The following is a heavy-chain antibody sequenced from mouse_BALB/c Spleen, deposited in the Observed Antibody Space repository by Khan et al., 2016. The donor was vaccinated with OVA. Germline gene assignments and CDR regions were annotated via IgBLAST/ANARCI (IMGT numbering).Heavy chain of an antibody. CDR2: INLANDGI. CDR3: AREASNCDFSFAY. CDR1: GYTFTNYV. J-gene: IGHJ3*01. V-gene: IGHV1S136*01. D-gene: IGHD4-1*01. Sequence: VQLQQSGPDLVKPGASVKMSCKASGYTFTNYVMHWVKQKPGQGLEWIGYINLANDGIRYNEKFKDKATLTSDKSSRTAYLELSSLTSEDSAVYYCAREASNCDFSFAYWGQGTLVTVAA.